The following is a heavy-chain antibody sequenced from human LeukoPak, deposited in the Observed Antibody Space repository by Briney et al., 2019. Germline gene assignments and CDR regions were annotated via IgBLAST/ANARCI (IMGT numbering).Heavy chain of an antibody. J-gene: IGHJ4*02. CDR1: GYTFISYG. CDR2: ISAYNGDT. D-gene: IGHD6-25*01. Sequence: ASVRVSCKASGYTFISYGFSWVRQAPGQGLEWMGWISAYNGDTKYAQKLQGRVTMTTDTSTTTAYMELRSLRSDDTAVYYCARVAERHLDYYFDYWGQGTLVTVSS. V-gene: IGHV1-18*01. CDR3: ARVAERHLDYYFDY.